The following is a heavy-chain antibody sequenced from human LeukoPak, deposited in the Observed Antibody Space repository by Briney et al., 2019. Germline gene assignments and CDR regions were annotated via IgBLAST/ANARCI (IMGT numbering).Heavy chain of an antibody. CDR3: TRALWFGDPVFDP. D-gene: IGHD3-10*01. V-gene: IGHV3-73*01. Sequence: GGSLRLSCSASGFTFSGSAMHWVRQASGKGLEWVGRIRSKANSYATAYAASVKGRFTISRDDSKNTAYLQMNSLKTEDTAVYYCTRALWFGDPVFDPWGQGTLVTVSS. J-gene: IGHJ5*02. CDR1: GFTFSGSA. CDR2: IRSKANSYAT.